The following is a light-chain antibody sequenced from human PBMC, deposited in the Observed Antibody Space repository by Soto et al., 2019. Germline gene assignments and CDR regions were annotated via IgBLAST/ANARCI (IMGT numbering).Light chain of an antibody. CDR3: QQYGASPWT. J-gene: IGKJ1*01. V-gene: IGKV3-20*01. CDR1: QSVPNSR. CDR2: DTS. Sequence: EIVLTQSPDTLSLSPGERATLSCRASQSVPNSRVAWYQQKPGQAPSLVISDTSIRATGIPDRFSGSESGTDFSLIIGRLEPEDFAVYICQQYGASPWTCGQGTKVEIK.